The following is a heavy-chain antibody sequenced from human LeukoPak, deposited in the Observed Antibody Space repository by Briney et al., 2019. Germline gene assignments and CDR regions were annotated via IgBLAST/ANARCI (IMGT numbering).Heavy chain of an antibody. CDR2: IYPGDSDT. Sequence: GESLKISCKGSGYSFTSYWIGWVRQMPGKGLEWMGIIYPGDSDTRYSPSFQGQVTISADKSISTAYLQWSSLKASDTAMYYCARLDIVVVPAAPKGDAFDIWGQGTMVTVSS. D-gene: IGHD2-2*01. J-gene: IGHJ3*02. CDR3: ARLDIVVVPAAPKGDAFDI. V-gene: IGHV5-51*01. CDR1: GYSFTSYW.